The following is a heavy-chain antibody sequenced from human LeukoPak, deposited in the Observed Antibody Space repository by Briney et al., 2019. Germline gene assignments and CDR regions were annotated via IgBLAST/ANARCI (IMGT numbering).Heavy chain of an antibody. Sequence: GGSLRLSCTPSGFTFSSHAMSWVRQAPGKGLEWVSAISGSGGSTYYADSVKGRFTISRDNSKNTLYLQMNSLRAEDTAVYYCAKDGTMVRGVIPFDYWGQGTLVTVSS. D-gene: IGHD3-10*01. J-gene: IGHJ4*02. V-gene: IGHV3-23*01. CDR3: AKDGTMVRGVIPFDY. CDR1: GFTFSSHA. CDR2: ISGSGGST.